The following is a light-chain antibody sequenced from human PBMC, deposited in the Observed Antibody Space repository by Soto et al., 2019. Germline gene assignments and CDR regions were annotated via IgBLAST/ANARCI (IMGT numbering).Light chain of an antibody. V-gene: IGKV3-15*01. Sequence: EIVMTQSPATLSVSPGERATLSCRASQSVSSNLAWYQQKPGQAPRLLIYGASTRATGIPARFSGSGSGTEFTLTISSLQSEAFADYYCQQYNNWPPWTFGQGTKVEIK. CDR3: QQYNNWPPWT. J-gene: IGKJ1*01. CDR2: GAS. CDR1: QSVSSN.